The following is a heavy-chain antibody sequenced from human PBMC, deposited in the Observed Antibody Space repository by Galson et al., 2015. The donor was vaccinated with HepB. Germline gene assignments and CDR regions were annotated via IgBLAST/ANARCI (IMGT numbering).Heavy chain of an antibody. D-gene: IGHD3-10*01. CDR2: ISSSSSYI. J-gene: IGHJ4*02. V-gene: IGHV3-21*01. CDR1: GFTFSSYS. CDR3: AREASYYGSDYFDY. Sequence: SLRLSCAASGFTFSSYSMNWVRQAPGKGLEWVSSISSSSSYIYYADSVKGRFTISRDNAKNSLYLQMNSLRAEDTAVYYCAREASYYGSDYFDYWGQGTLVTVSS.